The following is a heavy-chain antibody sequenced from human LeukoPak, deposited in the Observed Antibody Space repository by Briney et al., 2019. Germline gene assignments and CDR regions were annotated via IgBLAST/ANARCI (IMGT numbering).Heavy chain of an antibody. CDR2: IYHSGST. V-gene: IGHV4-30-2*01. D-gene: IGHD6-13*01. CDR3: ARVGPAGVAAAEDY. CDR1: GGSISSGGYY. J-gene: IGHJ4*02. Sequence: PSETLSLTCTVSGGSISSGGYYWSWIRQPPGKGLEWIGYIYHSGSTYYNPSLKSRVTISVDRSKNQFSLKLSSVTAADTAVYYCARVGPAGVAAAEDYRGQGTLVTVSS.